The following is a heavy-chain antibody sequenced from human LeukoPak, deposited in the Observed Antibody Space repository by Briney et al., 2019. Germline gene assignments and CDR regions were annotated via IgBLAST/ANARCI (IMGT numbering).Heavy chain of an antibody. CDR3: ASSLSGSYSIDY. J-gene: IGHJ4*02. D-gene: IGHD1-26*01. CDR1: GFTFSSYA. CDR2: ISYDGSNK. V-gene: IGHV3-30-3*01. Sequence: GGSLRLSCTASGFTFSSYAMHWVRQAPGKGLEWVAVISYDGSNKYYADSVKGRFTISRDNSKNTLYLQMNSLRAEDTAVYYCASSLSGSYSIDYWGQGTLVTVSS.